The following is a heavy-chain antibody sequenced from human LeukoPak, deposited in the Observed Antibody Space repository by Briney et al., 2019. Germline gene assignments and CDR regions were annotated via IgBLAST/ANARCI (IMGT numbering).Heavy chain of an antibody. CDR2: ITGRGGST. V-gene: IGHV3-23*01. D-gene: IGHD1-1*01. CDR1: GFTFSTYG. CDR3: ARDQLGAVLYFDY. J-gene: IGHJ4*02. Sequence: PGGSLRLSCIASGFTFSTYGMSWVRQAPGKGREWVSAITGRGGSTYYAHSVKGRFTISRDNSKNTLYLQINSLRVEDTAVYYCARDQLGAVLYFDYWGQGALVTVSS.